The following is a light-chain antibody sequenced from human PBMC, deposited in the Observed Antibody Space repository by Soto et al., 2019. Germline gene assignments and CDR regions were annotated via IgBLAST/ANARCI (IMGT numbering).Light chain of an antibody. CDR3: PHYDEWPLP. J-gene: IGKJ4*01. CDR2: DAF. CDR1: QNVKSR. Sequence: EKVMTQSPATLSVSPGERATLSCRASQNVKSRLAWYQQKPGQAPRLLIYDAFTRATGIPARFSGSASGTEFTLTLSSLQSEDFAVYYCPHYDEWPLPLGAGPKVAIK. V-gene: IGKV3-15*01.